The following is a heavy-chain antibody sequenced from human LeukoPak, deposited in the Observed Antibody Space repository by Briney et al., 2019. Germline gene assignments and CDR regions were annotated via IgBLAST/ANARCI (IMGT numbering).Heavy chain of an antibody. CDR2: VYHSGST. V-gene: IGHV4-39*07. CDR3: AGAYCGGDCYSGRAFDI. D-gene: IGHD2-21*02. Sequence: SETLSLTCTVSGGSISSSSYYWGWIRQPPGKGLEWIGEVYHSGSTNYNPSLKSRVAISVDKSKNQFSLKLSSVTAADTAVYYCAGAYCGGDCYSGRAFDIWGQGTMVTVSS. J-gene: IGHJ3*02. CDR1: GGSISSSSYY.